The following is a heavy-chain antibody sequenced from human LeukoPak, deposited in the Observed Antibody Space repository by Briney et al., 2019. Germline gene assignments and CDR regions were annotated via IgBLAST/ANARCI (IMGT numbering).Heavy chain of an antibody. D-gene: IGHD3-10*01. CDR2: IYYSGST. Sequence: PSETLSLTCTVSGGSISSYYWSWIRQPPGKGLEWIGYIYYSGSTNYNPSLKSRVTISVDTSKNQFSLKLTSVTAADTATYYCARSLNYYYAPGSFDPWFGPWGQGTLVAVSS. CDR1: GGSISSYY. CDR3: ARSLNYYYAPGSFDPWFGP. V-gene: IGHV4-59*01. J-gene: IGHJ5*02.